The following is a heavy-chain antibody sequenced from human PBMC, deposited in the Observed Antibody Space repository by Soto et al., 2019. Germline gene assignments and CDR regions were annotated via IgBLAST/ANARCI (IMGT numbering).Heavy chain of an antibody. D-gene: IGHD3-3*01. CDR1: GGSISSGDYY. V-gene: IGHV4-30-4*01. CDR3: AREFVLRFLEWPRDAFDI. CDR2: IYYSGST. J-gene: IGHJ3*02. Sequence: SETLSFTCTVSGGSISSGDYYWSWIRQPPGKGLEWIGYIYYSGSTYYNPSLKSRVTISVDTSKNQFSLKLSSVTAADTAVYYCAREFVLRFLEWPRDAFDIWGQGTMVTVSS.